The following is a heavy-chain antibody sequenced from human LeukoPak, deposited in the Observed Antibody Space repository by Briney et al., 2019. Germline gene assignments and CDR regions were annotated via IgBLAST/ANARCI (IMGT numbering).Heavy chain of an antibody. Sequence: ASLKVSCKASGYTFTGYYVHWVRQAPGQGLEWMGWINANSGGINYGQKFQGRVTMTRDSSISTAYMELSRLRSDDTAVYFCARDQATVATPWWDHWGQGTLVTVSS. CDR3: ARDQATVATPWWDH. D-gene: IGHD4-23*01. CDR1: GYTFTGYY. CDR2: INANSGGI. V-gene: IGHV1-2*02. J-gene: IGHJ4*02.